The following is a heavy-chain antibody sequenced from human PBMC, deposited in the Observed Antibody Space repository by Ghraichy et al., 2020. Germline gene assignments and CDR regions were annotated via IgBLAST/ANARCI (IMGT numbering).Heavy chain of an antibody. CDR1: GFTFSNAW. CDR3: TTAIGYAAGDY. Sequence: GESLNISCAASGFTFSNAWMNWVRQAPGKGLEWVGRIKSKTDGGTTDYAAPVKGRFTISRDDSKNTLYLQMNSLKTEDTAVYYCTTAIGYAAGDYWAQGTLVTVSS. J-gene: IGHJ4*02. D-gene: IGHD6-13*01. CDR2: IKSKTDGGTT. V-gene: IGHV3-15*01.